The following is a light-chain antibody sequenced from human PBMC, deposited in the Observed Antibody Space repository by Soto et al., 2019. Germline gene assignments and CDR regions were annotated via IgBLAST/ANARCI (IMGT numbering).Light chain of an antibody. CDR1: SSNIGSNY. V-gene: IGLV1-47*01. CDR2: RNN. J-gene: IGLJ2*01. Sequence: QSVLTQPPSASGTPGQRVTISCSGSSSNIGSNYVYWYQQLPGTAPKLLISRNNQRPSGVPDRFSGSKSGTSASLAISGRRSEDGADYYCAAWDDSLSGVRFGGGTTLTVL. CDR3: AAWDDSLSGVR.